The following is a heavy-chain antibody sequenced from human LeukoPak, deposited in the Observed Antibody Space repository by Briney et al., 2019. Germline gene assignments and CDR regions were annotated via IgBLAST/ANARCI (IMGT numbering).Heavy chain of an antibody. D-gene: IGHD6-13*01. Sequence: GSLRLSCAASGFTFSDYSMNWVRQAPGKGLEWISYIGIDSGNTNYADSVKGRFTISGDKAKNSLYLQMNSLRVEDTAVYYCARVIAARPSDYWGQGSLVTVSS. CDR3: ARVIAARPSDY. CDR2: IGIDSGNT. J-gene: IGHJ4*02. CDR1: GFTFSDYS. V-gene: IGHV3-48*01.